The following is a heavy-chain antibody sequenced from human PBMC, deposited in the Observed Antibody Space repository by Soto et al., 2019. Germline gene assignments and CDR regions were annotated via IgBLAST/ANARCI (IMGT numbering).Heavy chain of an antibody. CDR2: TSDNNDNT. Sequence: QVQLVQSGAEVKKPGASVKVSCKASGYTFTSYGITWVRQAPGQGLEWMGWTSDNNDNTKYAQKFQGRVTLTTDTSTTTAYMELRSLRSDDTAMYYCAKNMDQGDYDEYWGQGPLVTVSS. D-gene: IGHD2-2*01. J-gene: IGHJ4*02. CDR1: GYTFTSYG. V-gene: IGHV1-18*01. CDR3: AKNMDQGDYDEY.